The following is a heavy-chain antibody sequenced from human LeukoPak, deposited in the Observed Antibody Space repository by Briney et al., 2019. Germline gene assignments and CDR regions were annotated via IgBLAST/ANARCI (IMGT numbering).Heavy chain of an antibody. D-gene: IGHD2-2*02. CDR1: GGTFSSYA. CDR2: IIPIFGTA. CDR3: ARDSGYCSSTSCYMDY. Sequence: ASVKVSCKASGGTFSSYAISWVRQAPGQGLEWMGGIIPIFGTANYAQKFQGRVTITADESTSTAYMELSSLRSEDTAVYYCARDSGYCSSTSCYMDYWGQGTLVTVSS. J-gene: IGHJ4*02. V-gene: IGHV1-69*13.